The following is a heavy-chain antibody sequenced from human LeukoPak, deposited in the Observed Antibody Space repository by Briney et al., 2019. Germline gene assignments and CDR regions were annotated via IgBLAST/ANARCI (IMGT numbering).Heavy chain of an antibody. CDR2: IYSGGST. J-gene: IGHJ6*03. Sequence: PGGSLRLSCAASGFTVSSNYMSWVRQSPGKGLEWVSVIYSGGSTYYADSVKGRFTISRDNAKNTLYLQMNSLRAEDTAVYYCASFSPPRSGPYYYYYYMDVWGKGTTVTISS. CDR1: GFTVSSNY. D-gene: IGHD1-14*01. CDR3: ASFSPPRSGPYYYYYYMDV. V-gene: IGHV3-53*01.